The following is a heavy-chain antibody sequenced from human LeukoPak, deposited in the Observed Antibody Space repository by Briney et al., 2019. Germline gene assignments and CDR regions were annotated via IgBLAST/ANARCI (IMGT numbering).Heavy chain of an antibody. CDR3: AKGQPYSDFCTGYSGYMDV. CDR1: GFTFSTYG. Sequence: PGGSLRLSFAASGFTFSTYGIHWVRQAPGKGLEWVALIRYDGSNTYYADSVRGRFTVSRDNSKSTLYLQMNSLRLEDTAVYYCAKGQPYSDFCTGYSGYMDVWGKGTTVTVFS. D-gene: IGHD3-3*01. J-gene: IGHJ6*03. CDR2: IRYDGSNT. V-gene: IGHV3-30*02.